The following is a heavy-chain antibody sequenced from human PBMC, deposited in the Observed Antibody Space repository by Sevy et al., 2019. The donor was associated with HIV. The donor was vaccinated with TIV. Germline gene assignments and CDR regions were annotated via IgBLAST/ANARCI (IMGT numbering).Heavy chain of an antibody. CDR1: GLICSHYG. CDR2: ISYDGSDT. J-gene: IGHJ4*02. V-gene: IGHV3-30*02. D-gene: IGHD6-13*01. Sequence: GSLRLSCAASGLICSHYGMHWVRQAPGKGLEWVAFISYDGSDTYYVDSVKGRFSISRDNSKNTVYLQINSLRTEDTALYYCAKNTAAAGTGGFDYWGQGTLVTVSS. CDR3: AKNTAAAGTGGFDY.